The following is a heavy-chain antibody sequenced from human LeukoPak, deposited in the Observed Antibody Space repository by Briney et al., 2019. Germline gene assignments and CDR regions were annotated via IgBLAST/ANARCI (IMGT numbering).Heavy chain of an antibody. CDR1: GGSFSGYY. CDR2: INHSGST. D-gene: IGHD6-6*01. V-gene: IGHV4-34*01. J-gene: IGHJ5*02. CDR3: ARAWRAARRFVFNWFDP. Sequence: TSETLSLTCAVYGGSFSGYYWSWIRQPPGKGLAWIGEINHSGSTNYNPSLKSRVTISVDTSKNQFSLKLSSVTAADTAVYYCARAWRAARRFVFNWFDPWGQGTLVTVSS.